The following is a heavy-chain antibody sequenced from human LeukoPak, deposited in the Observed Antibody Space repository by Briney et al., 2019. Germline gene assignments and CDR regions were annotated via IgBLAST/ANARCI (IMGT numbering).Heavy chain of an antibody. CDR3: ARGNFRRDGYNFDY. CDR1: GFIFSGYG. D-gene: IGHD5-24*01. V-gene: IGHV3-33*01. CDR2: IWYDGSNK. Sequence: GRSLRLSCAASGFIFSGYGMHWVRQAPGKGLEWVAVIWYDGSNKYYADSVKGRFTISRDNSKNTLYLQMNSLRAEDTAVFYCARGNFRRDGYNFDYWGREPWSPSPQ. J-gene: IGHJ4*02.